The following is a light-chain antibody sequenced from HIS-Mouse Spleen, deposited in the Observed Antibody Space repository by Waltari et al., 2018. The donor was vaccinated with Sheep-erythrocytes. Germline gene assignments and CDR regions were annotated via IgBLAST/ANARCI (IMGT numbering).Light chain of an antibody. V-gene: IGKV4-1*01. J-gene: IGKJ4*01. CDR1: QSVLYSSNNKNY. CDR3: QQYYSTPLT. Sequence: DIVMTQSPDSLAVSLGERATINCKSSQSVLYSSNNKNYLAWYQQKPGQPRKLLIYLASTRESGVPDRFSGSGSGTDFTLTISSLQAEDVAVYYCQQYYSTPLTFGGGTKVEIK. CDR2: LAS.